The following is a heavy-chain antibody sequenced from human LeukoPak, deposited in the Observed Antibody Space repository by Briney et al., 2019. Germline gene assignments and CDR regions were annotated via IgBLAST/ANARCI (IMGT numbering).Heavy chain of an antibody. CDR3: ARVSCAGGSCYSDY. V-gene: IGHV3-33*01. J-gene: IGHJ4*02. CDR1: GFTFSSYG. Sequence: GGSLRLSCAASGFTFSSYGMHWVRQAPGKGLEWVAVIWYDGSNKYYADSVKGRFTISRDNAKNSLYLQMNSLRAEDTAVYYCARVSCAGGSCYSDYWGQGTLLTVFS. CDR2: IWYDGSNK. D-gene: IGHD2-15*01.